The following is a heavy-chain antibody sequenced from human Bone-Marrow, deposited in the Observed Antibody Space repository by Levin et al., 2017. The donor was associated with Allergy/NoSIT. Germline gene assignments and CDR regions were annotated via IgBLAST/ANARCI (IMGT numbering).Heavy chain of an antibody. CDR2: ISGRGFYR. V-gene: IGHV3-11*05. J-gene: IGHJ4*02. D-gene: IGHD3-10*01. CDR1: GFTFSDYY. Sequence: PGGSLRLLCEASGFTFSDYYMTWIRQAPGKGLEWLSHISGRGFYRDYADSVRGRFNISRDNAKNSLYLQIDGLRVEDTAVYYCARDVLPRGPLGYWGRGTLVSVST. CDR3: ARDVLPRGPLGY.